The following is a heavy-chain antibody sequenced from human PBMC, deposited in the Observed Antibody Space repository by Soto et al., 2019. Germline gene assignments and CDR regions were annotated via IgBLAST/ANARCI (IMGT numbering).Heavy chain of an antibody. CDR2: IDPSDSYT. J-gene: IGHJ6*02. Sequence: GESLKLSCTGSGYSFTNYWISWVRQMPGKGLEWMGRIDPSDSYTNYSPSFQGHVTISADKSISTAYLQWSSLKASDTAMYYCARGGSSPTHGPMDVWGQGTTVTVS. CDR1: GYSFTNYW. V-gene: IGHV5-10-1*01. CDR3: ARGGSSPTHGPMDV. D-gene: IGHD6-13*01.